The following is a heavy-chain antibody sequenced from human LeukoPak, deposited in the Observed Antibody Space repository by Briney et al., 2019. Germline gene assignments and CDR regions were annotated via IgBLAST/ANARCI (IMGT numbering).Heavy chain of an antibody. CDR3: ARDLYCGGDCPIDY. J-gene: IGHJ4*02. CDR2: ISTSSTI. Sequence: GSLRLSCVASGFTFSSYSMNWVRQAPGKGLEWVSYISTSSTIYYADSVKGRFTISRDNAKSSLYLQMNSLRAEDTAVYYCARDLYCGGDCPIDYWGQGTLVTVSS. D-gene: IGHD2-21*02. CDR1: GFTFSSYS. V-gene: IGHV3-48*01.